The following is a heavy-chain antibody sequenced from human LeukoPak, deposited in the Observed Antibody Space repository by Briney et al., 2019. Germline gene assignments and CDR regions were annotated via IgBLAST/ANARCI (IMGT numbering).Heavy chain of an antibody. CDR2: ISGSGGST. J-gene: IGHJ4*02. Sequence: GESLKISCAASGFTFSSYAMSWVRQAPGKGLEWVSAISGSGGSTYYADSVKGRFTISRDNSKNTLYLQMNSLRAEDTAVYYCAKRSSNYDAFYFDYWGQGTLVTVSS. CDR3: AKRSSNYDAFYFDY. CDR1: GFTFSSYA. D-gene: IGHD4-11*01. V-gene: IGHV3-23*01.